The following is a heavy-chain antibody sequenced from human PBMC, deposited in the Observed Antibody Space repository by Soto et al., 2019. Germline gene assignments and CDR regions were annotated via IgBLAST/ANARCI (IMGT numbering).Heavy chain of an antibody. CDR2: IIPILGVA. Sequence: QVQLVQSGAEVKKHGSSVTVSCKASGGTFSSYTISWVRQAPGQGLEWMGRIIPILGVANYAQKFQSRVTITADKSTIPAYRELSSLRSADTAMYYSVRAYCGGDGYYPAHDAFDICGQGTMVIVSP. CDR1: GGTFSSYT. J-gene: IGHJ3*02. D-gene: IGHD2-21*02. V-gene: IGHV1-69*02. CDR3: VRAYCGGDGYYPAHDAFDI.